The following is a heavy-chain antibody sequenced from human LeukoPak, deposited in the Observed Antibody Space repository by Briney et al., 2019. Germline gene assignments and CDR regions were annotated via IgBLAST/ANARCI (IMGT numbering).Heavy chain of an antibody. J-gene: IGHJ4*02. CDR1: GFTFSSYY. V-gene: IGHV3-30*18. Sequence: GRALRLSCAASGFTFSSYYMHWVRQAPGKGLEWVAIISYDGNNKYYADSVKGPFTISRDNSKNTLYLQMNTLRVEDTAVYYCAKRNGFWGQGTLVTVSS. D-gene: IGHD1-1*01. CDR3: AKRNGF. CDR2: ISYDGNNK.